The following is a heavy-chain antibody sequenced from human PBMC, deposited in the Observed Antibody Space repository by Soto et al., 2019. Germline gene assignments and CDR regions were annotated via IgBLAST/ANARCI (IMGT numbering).Heavy chain of an antibody. Sequence: QVQLVQSGAEVKKPGASVKVSCKASGYTFTSYGISWVRQAPGQGREWMGWISAYNGNTNYAPKPQGRVTMTTDTPTSTAYMELRSLRSDDTALYYCARSTGTRIAAENWFDPWGQGTLVTVSS. CDR1: GYTFTSYG. CDR2: ISAYNGNT. CDR3: ARSTGTRIAAENWFDP. V-gene: IGHV1-18*01. D-gene: IGHD6-13*01. J-gene: IGHJ5*02.